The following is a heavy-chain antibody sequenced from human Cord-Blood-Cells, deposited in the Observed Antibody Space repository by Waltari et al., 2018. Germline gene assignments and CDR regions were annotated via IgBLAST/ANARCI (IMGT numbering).Heavy chain of an antibody. Sequence: EVQLLESGGGLVQPGGSLRLSCAASGFTFSSYAMSWVRQAPGKGLEWVSAISGRCGSTYYADSVKGRFTISRDNSKNTLYLQMNSLRAEDTAVYYCAKGRIAAAGFDYWGQGTLVTVSS. CDR3: AKGRIAAAGFDY. CDR2: ISGRCGST. CDR1: GFTFSSYA. V-gene: IGHV3-23*01. J-gene: IGHJ4*02. D-gene: IGHD6-13*01.